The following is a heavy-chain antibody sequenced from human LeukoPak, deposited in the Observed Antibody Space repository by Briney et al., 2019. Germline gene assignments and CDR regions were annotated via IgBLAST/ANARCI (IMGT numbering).Heavy chain of an antibody. J-gene: IGHJ6*03. CDR2: MNPNSGNT. D-gene: IGHD3-10*01. CDR1: GYTFTSYD. CDR3: ARRNYYGSGSYYKPAPYYYYYYMDV. V-gene: IGHV1-8*03. Sequence: GASVKVSCKASGYTFTSYDINWVRQATGQGLEWMGWMNPNSGNTGYAQKFQGRVTITRNTSISTAYMELSSLRSDDTAVYYCARRNYYGSGSYYKPAPYYYYYYMDVWGKGTTVTISS.